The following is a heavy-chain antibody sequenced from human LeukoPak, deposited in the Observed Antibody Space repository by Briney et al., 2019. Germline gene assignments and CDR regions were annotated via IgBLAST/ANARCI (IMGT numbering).Heavy chain of an antibody. Sequence: GASVKVSCKASGYTFTGYYMHWVRQAPGQGLEWMGWINPNSGSTNYAQKFQGRVTMTRDTSISTAYMELTRLRSDDSAVYYCARDQAQSTVTNFYYYYGMDVWGQGTTVTVSS. D-gene: IGHD4-17*01. CDR1: GYTFTGYY. CDR2: INPNSGST. J-gene: IGHJ6*02. CDR3: ARDQAQSTVTNFYYYYGMDV. V-gene: IGHV1-2*02.